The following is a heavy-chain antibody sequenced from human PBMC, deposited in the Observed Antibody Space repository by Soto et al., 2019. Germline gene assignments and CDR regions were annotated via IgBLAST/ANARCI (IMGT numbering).Heavy chain of an antibody. CDR1: GGTISSYT. CDR3: ARAADDSGGYVY. D-gene: IGHD3-22*01. CDR2: IIPILGIA. Sequence: SVRVSCKASGGTISSYTTSWVRQAPGQGLEWMGRIIPILGIANYAQKFQGRVTITADKSTSTAYMELSSLRSEDTAVYYCARAADDSGGYVYWGQGALVTGSS. V-gene: IGHV1-69*02. J-gene: IGHJ4*02.